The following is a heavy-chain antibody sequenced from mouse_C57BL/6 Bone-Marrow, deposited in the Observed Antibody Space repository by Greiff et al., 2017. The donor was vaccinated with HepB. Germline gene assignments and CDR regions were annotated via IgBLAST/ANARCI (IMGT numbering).Heavy chain of an antibody. D-gene: IGHD2-1*01. V-gene: IGHV5-4*01. J-gene: IGHJ1*03. CDR1: GFTFSSYA. Sequence: EVQGVESGGGLVKPGGSLKLSCAASGFTFSSYAMSWVRQTPEKRLEWVATISDGGSYTYYPDNVKGRFTISRDNAKNNLYLQMSHLKSEDTAMYYCARDPIYRGYFDVWGTGTTVTVSS. CDR3: ARDPIYRGYFDV. CDR2: ISDGGSYT.